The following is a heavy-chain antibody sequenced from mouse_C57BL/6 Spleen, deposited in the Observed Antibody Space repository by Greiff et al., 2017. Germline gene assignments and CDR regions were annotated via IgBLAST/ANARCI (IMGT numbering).Heavy chain of an antibody. Sequence: VQLQQPGAELVMPGASVKLSCKASGYTFTSYWMHWVKQRPGQGLEWIGEIDPSDSYTNYNQKFKGKSTLTVDKSSSTAYMQLSSLTSEDSAVYYCARWDGDTVAWFAYWGQGTLVTVSA. V-gene: IGHV1-69*01. J-gene: IGHJ3*01. CDR1: GYTFTSYW. CDR2: IDPSDSYT. CDR3: ARWDGDTVAWFAY. D-gene: IGHD2-13*01.